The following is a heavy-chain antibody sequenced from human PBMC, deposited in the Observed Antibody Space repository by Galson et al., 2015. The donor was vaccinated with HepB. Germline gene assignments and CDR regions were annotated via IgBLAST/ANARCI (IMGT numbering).Heavy chain of an antibody. V-gene: IGHV1-46*01. D-gene: IGHD3-22*01. Sequence: SVKVSCKASGYIFSTYYMHWVRQAPGQGLEWMGIINPTGGSTSYAQKFQGRVTMTRDTSTSTVYMELSSLTSEDTAVYYCARKPYYDSGGYYYGFDFWGQGTLVTVSS. CDR1: GYIFSTYY. J-gene: IGHJ4*02. CDR3: ARKPYYDSGGYYYGFDF. CDR2: INPTGGST.